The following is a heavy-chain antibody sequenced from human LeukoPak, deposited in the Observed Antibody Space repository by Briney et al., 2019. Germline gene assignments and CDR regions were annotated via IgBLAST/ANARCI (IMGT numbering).Heavy chain of an antibody. V-gene: IGHV4-39*01. Sequence: PSQTLSLTCTVSGGSISSSSYYWGWIRQPPGKGLEWIGSIYYSGSTYYTPSLKRRVTISVDTSKNQFSLKLSSVTAADTAVYYCARQGELLGYWGQGTLVTVSS. J-gene: IGHJ4*02. CDR3: ARQGELLGY. D-gene: IGHD3-10*01. CDR1: GGSISSSSYY. CDR2: IYYSGST.